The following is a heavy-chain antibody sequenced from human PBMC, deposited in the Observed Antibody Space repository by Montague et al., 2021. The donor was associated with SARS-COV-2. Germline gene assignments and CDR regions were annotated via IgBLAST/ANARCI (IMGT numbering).Heavy chain of an antibody. CDR2: IDPSDSYT. V-gene: IGHV5-10-1*01. CDR3: ARRSYCSSWYDY. Sequence: WMGRIDPSDSYTNYSPSFQGHVTISADKSISTAYLQWSSLEASDTAMYYCARRSYCSSWYDYWGTVTRVSVSS. J-gene: IGHJ4*02. D-gene: IGHD6-13*01.